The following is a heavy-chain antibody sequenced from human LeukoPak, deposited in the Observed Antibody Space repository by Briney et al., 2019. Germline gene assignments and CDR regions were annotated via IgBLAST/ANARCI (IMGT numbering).Heavy chain of an antibody. D-gene: IGHD2-21*02. V-gene: IGHV3-66*02. CDR3: ARDRGDNWYFDL. Sequence: PGGSLRLSCAASGFTFSNAWMSWVRQAPGKGLEWVSVIYSGGGTYYADSVKGRFTISRDNSKNTLYLQMNSLRAEDTAVYYCARDRGDNWYFDLWGRGTLVTVSS. CDR2: IYSGGGT. J-gene: IGHJ2*01. CDR1: GFTFSNAW.